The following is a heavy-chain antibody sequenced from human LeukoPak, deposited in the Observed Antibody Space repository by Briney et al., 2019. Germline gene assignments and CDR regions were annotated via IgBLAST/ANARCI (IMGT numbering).Heavy chain of an antibody. Sequence: KPSETLSLTCTVSGGSISSSSYYWGWIRQPPGKGLEWIGSIYYSGSTYYNPSLKSRVTISVDTSKNQFSLKLSSVTAADTAVYYCARDHDCVWGSYSIWGQGTMVTVSS. V-gene: IGHV4-39*07. D-gene: IGHD3-16*01. J-gene: IGHJ3*02. CDR1: GGSISSSSYY. CDR3: ARDHDCVWGSYSI. CDR2: IYYSGST.